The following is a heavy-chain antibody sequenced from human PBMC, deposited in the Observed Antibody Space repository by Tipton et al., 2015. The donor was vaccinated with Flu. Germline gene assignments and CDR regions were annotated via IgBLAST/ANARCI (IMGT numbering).Heavy chain of an antibody. CDR3: TRGRYSTVTTIDY. J-gene: IGHJ4*02. CDR1: GYTFTSSD. V-gene: IGHV1-8*02. CDR2: MNPNSGDT. D-gene: IGHD4-17*01. Sequence: QSGAEVKKRGASVKVSCKASGYTFTSSDINWVRQATGQGLEWMGWMNPNSGDTGYAQKFQGRATMTRNTSISTAYLELSSLRSGDTAVYYCTRGRYSTVTTIDYWGQGTLVTVSS.